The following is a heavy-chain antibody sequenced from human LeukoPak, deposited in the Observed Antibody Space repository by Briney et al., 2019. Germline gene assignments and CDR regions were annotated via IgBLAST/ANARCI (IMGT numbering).Heavy chain of an antibody. Sequence: ASVKVSCKASGYTFGQYSISWVRQAPGQGLEWMGWISAYNGNTNYAQKLQGRVTMTTDTSTSTAYMELRSLRSDDTAVYYCARDLSGLSAFEIWGQGTMVTVSS. CDR3: ARDLSGLSAFEI. J-gene: IGHJ3*02. V-gene: IGHV1-18*01. D-gene: IGHD5-12*01. CDR1: GYTFGQYS. CDR2: ISAYNGNT.